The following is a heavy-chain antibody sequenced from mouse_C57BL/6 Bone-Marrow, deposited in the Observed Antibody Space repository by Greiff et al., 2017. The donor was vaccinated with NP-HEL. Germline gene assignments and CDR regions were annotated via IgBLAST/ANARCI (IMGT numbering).Heavy chain of an antibody. CDR1: GFTFSSYA. J-gene: IGHJ3*01. Sequence: DVKLVESGGGLVKPGGSLKLSCAASGFTFSSYAMSWVRQTPEKRLEWVATISDGGSYTYYPDNVKGRFTISRDNAKNNLYLQMSHLKSEDTAMYYCARDHYGNWGWDAFAYWGQGTLVTVSA. CDR3: ARDHYGNWGWDAFAY. D-gene: IGHD2-1*01. CDR2: ISDGGSYT. V-gene: IGHV5-4*01.